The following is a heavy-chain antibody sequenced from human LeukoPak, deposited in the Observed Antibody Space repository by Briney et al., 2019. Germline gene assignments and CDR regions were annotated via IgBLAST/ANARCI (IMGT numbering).Heavy chain of an antibody. CDR1: GFTFNNYA. CDR2: VSSDGGTT. J-gene: IGHJ4*02. Sequence: PGGSLRLSCSASGFTFNNYAMHWVRQAPGKGLEYVSAVSSDGGTTYYADSVKGRFTISRDNSKNTLYLQMSSLRPEDTAVYYCVKGGSGWYKDYFDYCGQGTLVTVSS. V-gene: IGHV3-64D*06. D-gene: IGHD6-19*01. CDR3: VKGGSGWYKDYFDY.